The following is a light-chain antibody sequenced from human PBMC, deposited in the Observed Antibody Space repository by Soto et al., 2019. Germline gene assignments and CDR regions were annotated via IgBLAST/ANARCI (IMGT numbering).Light chain of an antibody. J-gene: IGKJ1*01. CDR1: ASISTW. V-gene: IGKV1-5*01. Sequence: DIRMTQSPSSLSASVGDRVTITCRASASISTWMAWYQQKPGKAPKLLVYDASTLQSGVASRFSGSGSGTEFTLIISGLQPDDSATYYCQQYTNTNNPWMFGQGTKVDIK. CDR3: QQYTNTNNPWM. CDR2: DAS.